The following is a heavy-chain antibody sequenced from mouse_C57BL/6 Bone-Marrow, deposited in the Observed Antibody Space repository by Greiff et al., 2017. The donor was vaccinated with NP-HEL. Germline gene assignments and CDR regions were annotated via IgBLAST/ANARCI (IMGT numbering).Heavy chain of an antibody. CDR2: IDPSDSYT. Sequence: VQLQQPGAELVKPGASVKLSCKASGYTFTSYWMQWVKQRPGQGLEWIGEIDPSDSYTNYNQKFKGKATLTVDTSSSTAYMQLSSLTSEDSAVYYCARGYYYGSSEDYAMDYWGQGTSVTVSS. V-gene: IGHV1-50*01. D-gene: IGHD1-1*01. J-gene: IGHJ4*01. CDR1: GYTFTSYW. CDR3: ARGYYYGSSEDYAMDY.